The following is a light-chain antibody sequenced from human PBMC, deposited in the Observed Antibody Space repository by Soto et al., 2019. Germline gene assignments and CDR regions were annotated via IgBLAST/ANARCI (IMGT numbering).Light chain of an antibody. Sequence: EIVLTQSPGTLSLSPGERATLSCRASQSVSSSYLAWYQQKPGQAPRLLIYGASSRPTGIPDRFSGSGSGTEFTLTISRLEPEDFAVYYGQQYGSSPLTFGEGTKLEIK. J-gene: IGKJ2*01. CDR1: QSVSSSY. CDR3: QQYGSSPLT. CDR2: GAS. V-gene: IGKV3-20*01.